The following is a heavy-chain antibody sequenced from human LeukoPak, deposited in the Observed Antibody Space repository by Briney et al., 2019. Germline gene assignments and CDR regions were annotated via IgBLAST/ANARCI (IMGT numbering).Heavy chain of an antibody. Sequence: SETLSLTCTVSGESISSDDYYRSWIRQPPGKGLEWIGYIYNSGTTYYNPSLKSRVTISIDTSKNQFSLYYCARAPIITNSWYWFDHWGQGTLVAVSS. CDR1: GESISSDDYY. CDR3: FDH. J-gene: IGHJ5*02. CDR2: IYNSGTT. V-gene: IGHV4-30-4*02. D-gene: IGHD3-22*01.